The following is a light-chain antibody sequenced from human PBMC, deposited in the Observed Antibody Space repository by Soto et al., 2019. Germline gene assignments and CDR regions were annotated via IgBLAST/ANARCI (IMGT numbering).Light chain of an antibody. J-gene: IGLJ2*01. Sequence: QSALTQPPSASGSPGQSVAISCTGTSSDVGGYDYVSWYQQHPGKAPKLVIYRNNQRPSGVPDRFSGSKSGTSASLAISGLRSEDEADYYCATWDDSLVFGGGTKLTVL. CDR1: SSDVGGYDY. CDR2: RNN. V-gene: IGLV2-8*01. CDR3: ATWDDSLV.